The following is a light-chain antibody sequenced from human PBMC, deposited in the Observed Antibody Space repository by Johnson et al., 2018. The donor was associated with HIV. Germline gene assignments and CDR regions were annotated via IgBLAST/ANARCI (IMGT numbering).Light chain of an antibody. CDR2: DNN. CDR1: SSNIGNNY. V-gene: IGLV1-51*01. Sequence: QPVLTQPPSVSAAPGQKVTISCSGSSSNIGNNYISWYQQLPGRAPKLLIYDNNKRPSGIPDRFSGSKSGTSATVGITGLQTGDEADYYCGTWDSSLSAGPYVFGTGTKVTVL. J-gene: IGLJ1*01. CDR3: GTWDSSLSAGPYV.